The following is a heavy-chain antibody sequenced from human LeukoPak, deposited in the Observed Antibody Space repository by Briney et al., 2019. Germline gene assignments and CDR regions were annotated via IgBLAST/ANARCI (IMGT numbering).Heavy chain of an antibody. CDR3: AKDIVPLEWELHWFDP. CDR2: IRYDGSNK. J-gene: IGHJ5*02. V-gene: IGHV3-30*02. D-gene: IGHD1-26*01. CDR1: GFTFSSYG. Sequence: GGSLRLSCAASGFTFSSYGMHWVRQAPGKGLEWVAFIRYDGSNKYYADSVKGRFTISRDNSKNTLYLQMNSLRAEDTAVYYCAKDIVPLEWELHWFDPWGQGTLVTVSS.